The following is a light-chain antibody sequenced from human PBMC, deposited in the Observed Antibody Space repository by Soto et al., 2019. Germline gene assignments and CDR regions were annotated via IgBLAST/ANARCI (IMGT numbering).Light chain of an antibody. V-gene: IGKV3-15*01. CDR2: GAS. CDR1: QNVGTY. J-gene: IGKJ4*01. Sequence: IVMTQSPATLSVSPGERATLSCRASQNVGTYLAWYQQKPGQAPRLVIYGASTRAAVIPARFSGSGSGTEFTLALSSLQSEGFAVYYGQQHNAWSLTFGGGTKVEIK. CDR3: QQHNAWSLT.